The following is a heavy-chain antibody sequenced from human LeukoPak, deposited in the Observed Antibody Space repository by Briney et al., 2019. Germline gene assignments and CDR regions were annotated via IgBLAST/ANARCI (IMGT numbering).Heavy chain of an antibody. CDR3: ARDRWPAVASTNYFEY. Sequence: ASVKVSCKASGYTFTGYYMHWVRQAPGQGLEWMGWINPDSGGTNYAQKFQGRVTMTRDTSISTAYMELRSLRSDDTAVYYCARDRWPAVASTNYFEYWGQGTLVTVSS. J-gene: IGHJ4*02. CDR1: GYTFTGYY. D-gene: IGHD4-11*01. CDR2: INPDSGGT. V-gene: IGHV1-2*02.